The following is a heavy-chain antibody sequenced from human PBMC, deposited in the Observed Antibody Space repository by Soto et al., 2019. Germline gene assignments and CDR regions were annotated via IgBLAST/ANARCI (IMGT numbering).Heavy chain of an antibody. CDR1: GFTFSSYA. V-gene: IGHV3-23*01. CDR2: ISGSGGST. CDR3: AKDVAAGGTSWFDP. J-gene: IGHJ5*02. D-gene: IGHD6-13*01. Sequence: VPLLESGGGLVQPGGSLRLSCAASGFTFSSYAMSWVRQAPGKGLEWVSGISGSGGSTYYADSVKGRFTISRDKSKNTGYLQMNSLRAEDTAMYYCAKDVAAGGTSWFDPWCQGTLVTDSS.